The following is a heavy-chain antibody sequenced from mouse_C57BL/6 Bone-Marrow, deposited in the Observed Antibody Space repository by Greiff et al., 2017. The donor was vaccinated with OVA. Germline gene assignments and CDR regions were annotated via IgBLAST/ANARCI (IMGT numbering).Heavy chain of an antibody. CDR3: ARSSYYGPYYFDY. Sequence: VQLQQSGPELVKPGASVKISCKASGYTFTDYYMNWVKQSHGKSLEWIGDINPNNGGTSYNQKFKGKATLTVDKSSSTAYMELRSLTSEDSAVYYGARSSYYGPYYFDYWGQGTTLTVSS. CDR2: INPNNGGT. J-gene: IGHJ2*01. D-gene: IGHD1-1*01. CDR1: GYTFTDYY. V-gene: IGHV1-26*01.